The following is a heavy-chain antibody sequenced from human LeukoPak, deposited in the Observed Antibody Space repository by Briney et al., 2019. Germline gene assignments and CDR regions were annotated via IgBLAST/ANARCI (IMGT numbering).Heavy chain of an antibody. CDR3: ARGRSGSYYNHNDY. J-gene: IGHJ4*02. Sequence: GGSLRLSCAASGFTFSNYGMHWVRQAPGKGLEWVAVIWSGGTDKYYADSVKGRFTVSRDNSKNTLYLQMNGLRAEDTAVYYCARGRSGSYYNHNDYWGQGTLVTVSS. CDR1: GFTFSNYG. V-gene: IGHV3-33*08. CDR2: IWSGGTDK. D-gene: IGHD3-10*01.